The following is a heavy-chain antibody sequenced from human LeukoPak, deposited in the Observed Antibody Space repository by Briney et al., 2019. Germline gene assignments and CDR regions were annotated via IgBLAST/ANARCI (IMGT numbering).Heavy chain of an antibody. Sequence: GRSLRLSCAASGFTFDDYAMHWVRQAPEKGLEWVSGISWNSGSIGYADSVKGRFTISRDNAKNSLYLQMNSLRAEDTALYYCAKVGIYCSSTSCDSLGAFDIWGQGTMVTVSS. CDR1: GFTFDDYA. J-gene: IGHJ3*02. CDR3: AKVGIYCSSTSCDSLGAFDI. CDR2: ISWNSGSI. D-gene: IGHD2-2*01. V-gene: IGHV3-9*01.